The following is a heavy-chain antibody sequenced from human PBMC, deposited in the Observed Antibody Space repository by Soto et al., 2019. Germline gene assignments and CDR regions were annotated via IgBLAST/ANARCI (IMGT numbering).Heavy chain of an antibody. Sequence: ASVKVSCKASGYTFTNYDINWVRQATGQGPEWMGWMNPDSGDTGYVPNFQGRVSMTRSTSISTAYMELSDLRSEDTAVYYCARSRGGTGVHFDFWGQGTQVTVS. CDR2: MNPDSGDT. J-gene: IGHJ4*02. CDR1: GYTFTNYD. V-gene: IGHV1-8*01. D-gene: IGHD7-27*01. CDR3: ARSRGGTGVHFDF.